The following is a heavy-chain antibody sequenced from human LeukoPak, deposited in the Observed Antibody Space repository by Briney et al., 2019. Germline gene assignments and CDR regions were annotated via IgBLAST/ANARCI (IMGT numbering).Heavy chain of an antibody. J-gene: IGHJ6*03. Sequence: ASVKVSCKVSGYALTELSMHWVRQAPGKGLEWMGGFDPEDGETIYAQKFQGRVTMTEDTSTDTAYMELSSLRSEDTAVYYCATGQSVRGVGAPYYYYYYMDVWGKGTTVTVSS. CDR1: GYALTELS. CDR2: FDPEDGET. CDR3: ATGQSVRGVGAPYYYYYYMDV. V-gene: IGHV1-24*01. D-gene: IGHD3-10*01.